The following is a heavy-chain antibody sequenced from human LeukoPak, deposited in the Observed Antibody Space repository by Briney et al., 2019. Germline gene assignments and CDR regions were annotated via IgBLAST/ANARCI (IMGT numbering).Heavy chain of an antibody. D-gene: IGHD5-18*01. CDR3: ARGRGIASRYSYKFDY. V-gene: IGHV1-69*13. CDR2: IIPIFGTA. CDR1: GGTFSSYA. Sequence: GASVKVSCKASGGTFSSYAISWVRQAPGQGLEWMGGIIPIFGTANYAQKFQGRVTITADESTSTAYMELSSLRSEDTAVYYCARGRGIASRYSYKFDYWGQGTLVTVSS. J-gene: IGHJ4*02.